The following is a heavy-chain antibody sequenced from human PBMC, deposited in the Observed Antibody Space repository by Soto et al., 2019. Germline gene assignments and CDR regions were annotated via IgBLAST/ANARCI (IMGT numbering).Heavy chain of an antibody. CDR3: ARDDQYCSGGSCYSEAFDY. CDR2: IYSGGST. V-gene: IGHV3-66*02. CDR1: GFTVSSNY. Sequence: GGSLRLSCAASGFTVSSNYMSWVRQAPGKGLEWVSVIYSGGSTYYADSVKGRFTISRDNSKNTLYLQMNSLRAEDTAVYYCARDDQYCSGGSCYSEAFDYWGQGTLVTVSS. D-gene: IGHD2-15*01. J-gene: IGHJ4*02.